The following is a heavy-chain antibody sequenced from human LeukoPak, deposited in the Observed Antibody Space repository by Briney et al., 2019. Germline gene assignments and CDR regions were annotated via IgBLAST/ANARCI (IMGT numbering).Heavy chain of an antibody. J-gene: IGHJ4*02. V-gene: IGHV3-30*04. CDR1: GFTFSSYA. D-gene: IGHD1-26*01. Sequence: GRSLRLSCAASGFTFSSYAMHWVRQAPGKGLEWVAVISYDGSNKYYADSVKGRFTISRDNAKNSLYLQMNSLRAEDTAVYYCARESKPMSGSSEFGYWGQGTLVTVSS. CDR2: ISYDGSNK. CDR3: ARESKPMSGSSEFGY.